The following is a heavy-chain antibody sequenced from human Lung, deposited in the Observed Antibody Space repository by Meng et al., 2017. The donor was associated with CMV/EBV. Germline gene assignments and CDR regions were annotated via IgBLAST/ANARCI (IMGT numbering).Heavy chain of an antibody. Sequence: QVQLQESGPGLVKPSQTLAPTCGVSGDSISSGNSYWSWIRQPAGTRLEFIGRIYTTGSRSYNPSLESRVTISVDPSKNQFSLKLTSVTAADTAVYYCARASCADGSCYDPVYFFDYWGQGALVTVSS. CDR3: ARASCADGSCYDPVYFFDY. J-gene: IGHJ4*02. CDR1: GDSISSGNSY. D-gene: IGHD2-15*01. V-gene: IGHV4-61*02. CDR2: IYTTGSR.